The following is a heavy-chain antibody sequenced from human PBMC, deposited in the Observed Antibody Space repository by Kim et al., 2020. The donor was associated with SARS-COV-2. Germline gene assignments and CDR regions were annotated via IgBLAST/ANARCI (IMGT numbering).Heavy chain of an antibody. D-gene: IGHD2-8*02. V-gene: IGHV3-23*01. CDR3: ARDTPGGSSGVDI. CDR2: IRAASSDT. J-gene: IGHJ3*02. Sequence: GGSLRLSCVASGFNFGGFAMIWVRQPPGEGLDWVSAIRAASSDTYYAGSVKGRFTISRDNSKNTLFLQMNNLRVEDAAVYYCARDTPGGSSGVDIWGLG. CDR1: GFNFGGFA.